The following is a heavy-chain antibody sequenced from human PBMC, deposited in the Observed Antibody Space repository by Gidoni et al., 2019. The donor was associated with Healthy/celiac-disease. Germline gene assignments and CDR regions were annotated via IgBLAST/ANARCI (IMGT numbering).Heavy chain of an antibody. CDR1: GFTFSSYA. CDR3: VKDYYGSGSYSIFDY. Sequence: EVQLVESGGGLVQPGGSLRLSCSDSGFTFSSYAMHWVRQAPGKGLEYVSAISSNGGSTYYADSVKGRFTISRDNSKNTLYLQMSSLRAEDTAVYYCVKDYYGSGSYSIFDYWGQGTLVTVSS. D-gene: IGHD3-10*01. J-gene: IGHJ4*02. V-gene: IGHV3-64D*06. CDR2: ISSNGGST.